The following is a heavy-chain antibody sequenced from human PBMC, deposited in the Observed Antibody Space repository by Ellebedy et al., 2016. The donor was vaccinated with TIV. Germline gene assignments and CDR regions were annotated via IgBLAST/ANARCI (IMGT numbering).Heavy chain of an antibody. J-gene: IGHJ2*01. CDR1: GFPFSSYS. D-gene: IGHD2/OR15-2a*01. CDR3: ARDQHFAFDV. CDR2: ISRDGGAT. V-gene: IGHV3-48*02. Sequence: PGGSLRLSCAASGFPFSSYSMYWVRQAPGKGLEWLSYISRDGGATYYADSVRGRFTISRDNVKNSMFLQMNSLRDDDTAVYSCARDQHFAFDVWGRGTLVTVSS.